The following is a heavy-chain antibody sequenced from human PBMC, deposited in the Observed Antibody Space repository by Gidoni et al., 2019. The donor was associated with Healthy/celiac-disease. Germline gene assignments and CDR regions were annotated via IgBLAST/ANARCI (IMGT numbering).Heavy chain of an antibody. CDR1: GFTFSSYA. CDR3: AKPSWSGYYHPYYFDY. D-gene: IGHD3-3*01. J-gene: IGHJ4*02. CDR2: ISGSGGST. V-gene: IGHV3-23*01. Sequence: EVPLLESGGGLVQPGGSLRLSCAASGFTFSSYAMSWVRQAPGKGLEWVSAISGSGGSTYYADSVKGRFTISRDNSKNTLYLQMNSLRAEDTAVYYCAKPSWSGYYHPYYFDYWGQGTLVTVSS.